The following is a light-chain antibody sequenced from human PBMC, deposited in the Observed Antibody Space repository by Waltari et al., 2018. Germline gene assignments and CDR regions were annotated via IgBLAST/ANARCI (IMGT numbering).Light chain of an antibody. CDR2: EDN. J-gene: IGLJ3*02. Sequence: WYRQKPGQSPVLVIYEDNRRPSGTPERFAGSNSGNTATLTVSGTQAMDEADYYCQAWDSSTALVFGGGTKLTVL. V-gene: IGLV3-1*01. CDR3: QAWDSSTALV.